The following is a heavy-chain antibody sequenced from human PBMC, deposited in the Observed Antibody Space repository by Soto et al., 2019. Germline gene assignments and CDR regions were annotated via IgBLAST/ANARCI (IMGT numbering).Heavy chain of an antibody. V-gene: IGHV3-9*01. CDR3: AKSYYDILTGYDDAFDI. CDR2: ISWNSGSI. D-gene: IGHD3-9*01. Sequence: SLRLSCAASGFTFDDYAMHWVRQAPGKGLEWVSGISWNSGSIGYADSVKGRFTISRDNAKNSLYLQMNSLRAEDTALYYCAKSYYDILTGYDDAFDIWGQGTMVTVSS. CDR1: GFTFDDYA. J-gene: IGHJ3*02.